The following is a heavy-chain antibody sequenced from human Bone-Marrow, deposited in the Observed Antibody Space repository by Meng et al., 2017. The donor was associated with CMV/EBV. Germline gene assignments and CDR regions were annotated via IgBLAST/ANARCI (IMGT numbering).Heavy chain of an antibody. CDR3: ARTYTSSSAISYYYYGMDV. J-gene: IGHJ6*02. CDR2: ISGSGGST. CDR1: GFTFSSYA. D-gene: IGHD6-6*01. Sequence: GESLKISCAASGFTFSSYAMSWVRQAPGKGLEWVSAISGSGGSTYYADSVKGRFTISRDNAKSSLFLQMNSLRAEDTAVYYCARTYTSSSAISYYYYGMDVWGQGTTVTVSS. V-gene: IGHV3-23*01.